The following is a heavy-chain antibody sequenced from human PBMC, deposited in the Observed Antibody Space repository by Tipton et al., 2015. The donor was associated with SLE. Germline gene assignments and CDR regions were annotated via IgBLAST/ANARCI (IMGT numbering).Heavy chain of an antibody. J-gene: IGHJ3*02. CDR3: ARHRGGSPGAFDI. V-gene: IGHV4-39*01. Sequence: TLSLTCTVSGGSISSSSYYWGWIRQPPGKGLEWIGSIYYSGSTYYNPSLKSRVTISVDTSKNQFSPKVSSVTAADTAVYYCARHRGGSPGAFDIWGQGTMVTVSS. CDR1: GGSISSSSYY. D-gene: IGHD3-16*01. CDR2: IYYSGST.